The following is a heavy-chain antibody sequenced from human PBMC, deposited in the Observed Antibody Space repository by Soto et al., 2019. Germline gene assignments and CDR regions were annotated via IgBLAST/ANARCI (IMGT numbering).Heavy chain of an antibody. Sequence: GGSLRLSCAASGFTFSSYAMRWVRQAPGKGLEWVAVISYDGSNKYYADSVKGRFTISRDNSKNTLYLQMNSLRAEDTAVYYCARDQRDTAMVTPDYWGQGTLVTVSS. D-gene: IGHD5-18*01. CDR1: GFTFSSYA. V-gene: IGHV3-30-3*01. CDR3: ARDQRDTAMVTPDY. CDR2: ISYDGSNK. J-gene: IGHJ4*02.